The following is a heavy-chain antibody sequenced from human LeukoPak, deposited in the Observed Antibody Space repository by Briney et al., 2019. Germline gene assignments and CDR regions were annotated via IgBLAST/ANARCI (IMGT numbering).Heavy chain of an antibody. CDR1: GGSISSGSYY. D-gene: IGHD3-3*01. V-gene: IGHV4-61*02. CDR2: IYTSGST. CDR3: ARDQLSIFGVVLAAMDV. Sequence: SQTLSLTCTVSGGSISSGSYYWSWIRQPAGKGPEWIGRIYTSGSTNYNPSLKSRVTISVDTSKNQFSLKLCSVTAADTAVYYCARDQLSIFGVVLAAMDVWGQGTTVTVSS. J-gene: IGHJ6*02.